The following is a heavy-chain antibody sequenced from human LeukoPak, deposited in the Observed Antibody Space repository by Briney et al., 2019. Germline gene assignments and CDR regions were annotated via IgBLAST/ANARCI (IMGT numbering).Heavy chain of an antibody. CDR3: AAYRILFDY. V-gene: IGHV3-30-3*01. D-gene: IGHD3-3*01. CDR1: GFTFSSYA. Sequence: PGGSLRLSCAASGFTFSSYAMHWVRQAPGKGLEWVAVISYDGSNKYYADSVKGRFTISRDNSKSTLYLQMNSLRAEDTAVYYCAAYRILFDYWGQGTLVTVSS. CDR2: ISYDGSNK. J-gene: IGHJ4*02.